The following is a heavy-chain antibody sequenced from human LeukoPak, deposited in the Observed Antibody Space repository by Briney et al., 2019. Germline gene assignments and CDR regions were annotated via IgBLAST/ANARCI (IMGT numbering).Heavy chain of an antibody. CDR1: GYSFTDYD. J-gene: IGHJ5*02. CDR3: AGGWEPYDYFFDP. CDR2: MNPNSGNT. Sequence: ASVKVSCKASGYSFTDYDINRVRQTPGQGLERMGRMNPNSGNTDYAQTFQSSVTITRDTSLRTDYMELSALRSEATPIYYSAGGWEPYDYFFDPWGQGTLVIVSS. V-gene: IGHV1-8*01. D-gene: IGHD5-12*01.